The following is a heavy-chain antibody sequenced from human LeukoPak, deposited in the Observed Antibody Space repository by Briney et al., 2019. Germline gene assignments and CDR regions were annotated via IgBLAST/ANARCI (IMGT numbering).Heavy chain of an antibody. CDR3: ARDYLVGATLDS. D-gene: IGHD1-26*01. CDR1: GVSVTNYY. Sequence: HPSETLSLTCTVSGVSVTNYYCACIRQPAGKGLEWIGRMYISGSTNYNPSHKSRVTISIDKTKNEFSLRLRSVTAADTAVYYCARDYLVGATLDSWGQGTLVTVSP. V-gene: IGHV4-4*07. J-gene: IGHJ4*02. CDR2: MYISGST.